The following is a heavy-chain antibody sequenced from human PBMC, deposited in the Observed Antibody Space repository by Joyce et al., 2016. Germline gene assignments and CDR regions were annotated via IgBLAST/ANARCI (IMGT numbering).Heavy chain of an antibody. CDR1: GFTFSIYG. Sequence: QAQLVESGGGVVQPGMFLRLSCAASGFTFSIYGMHWVRQAPGDGLEWVALISYDGSNKHYRDSVKGRFTIYRDNSKNTLYLQMNDLRAEETAVYYCAKFFMSATPSPNDAFDIWGQGTMVTVSS. D-gene: IGHD2-2*01. J-gene: IGHJ3*02. V-gene: IGHV3-30*18. CDR2: ISYDGSNK. CDR3: AKFFMSATPSPNDAFDI.